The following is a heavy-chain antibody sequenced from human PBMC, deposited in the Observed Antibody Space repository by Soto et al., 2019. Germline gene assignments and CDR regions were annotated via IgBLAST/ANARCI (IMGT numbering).Heavy chain of an antibody. Sequence: QLQLQESGSGLVKPSQTLSLTCAVSGGSISSGGYSWSWIRQPPGKGLEWIGYIYHSGSTYNPSLKSRVTISVDRSKNQFSLKLSSVTAADTAVYYCARGRAYCGGDCYSPAPYYFDYWGQGTLVTVSS. D-gene: IGHD2-21*02. CDR3: ARGRAYCGGDCYSPAPYYFDY. CDR1: GGSISSGGYS. CDR2: IYHSGST. V-gene: IGHV4-30-2*01. J-gene: IGHJ4*02.